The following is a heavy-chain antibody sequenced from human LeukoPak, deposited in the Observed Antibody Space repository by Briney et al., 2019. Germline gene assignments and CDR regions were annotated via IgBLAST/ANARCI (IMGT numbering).Heavy chain of an antibody. CDR3: ARASRGVHIDI. Sequence: SETLSLTCTVSGGSISSYYWSWIRQPPGKGLEWIGYIYYSGSTNYNPSLKSRVTISVDTSKNQFSLKLSSVTAADTAVYYCARASRGVHIDIWGQGTMVTVSS. J-gene: IGHJ3*02. V-gene: IGHV4-59*12. D-gene: IGHD2-2*01. CDR2: IYYSGST. CDR1: GGSISSYY.